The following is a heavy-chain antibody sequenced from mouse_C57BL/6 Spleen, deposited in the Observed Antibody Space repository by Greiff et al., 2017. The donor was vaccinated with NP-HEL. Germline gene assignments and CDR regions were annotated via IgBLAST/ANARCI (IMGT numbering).Heavy chain of an antibody. J-gene: IGHJ2*01. Sequence: QVTLKESGPGILQSSQTLSLTCSFSGFSLSTSGMGVSWIRQPSGKGLEWLAHIYWDDDKRYNPSLKSRLTISKDTSRNQVFLKITSVDTADTATYYCARRNYGYYFDYWGQGTTLTVSS. D-gene: IGHD1-2*01. V-gene: IGHV8-12*01. CDR2: IYWDDDK. CDR3: ARRNYGYYFDY. CDR1: GFSLSTSGMG.